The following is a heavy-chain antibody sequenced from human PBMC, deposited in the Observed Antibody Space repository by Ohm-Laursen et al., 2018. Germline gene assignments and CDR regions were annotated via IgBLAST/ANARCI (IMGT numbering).Heavy chain of an antibody. CDR3: ARVGVGATYADY. CDR1: GFTFSSYG. Sequence: SLRLSCAASGFTFSSYGMHWVRQAPGKGLEWVAVIWYDGSNKYYADSVKGRFTISRDNSKNTLYLQMNSLRAEDTAVYYCARVGVGATYADYWGQGTLVTVSS. D-gene: IGHD1-26*01. J-gene: IGHJ4*02. V-gene: IGHV3-33*01. CDR2: IWYDGSNK.